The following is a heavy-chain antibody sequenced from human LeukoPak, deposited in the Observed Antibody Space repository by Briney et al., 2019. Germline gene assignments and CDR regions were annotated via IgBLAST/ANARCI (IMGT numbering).Heavy chain of an antibody. CDR1: GGSINSHSYY. J-gene: IGHJ4*02. V-gene: IGHV4-39*01. D-gene: IGHD5-24*01. Sequence: SETLSLTCTVSGGSINSHSYYWGWIRQPPGTGLEWIGSVYYDGTSYSNPSLKSRAAVFVDTSRDQFSLDLSFVTAADTALYYCVRHISTNTGYFDSCGQGTLVSVSS. CDR2: VYYDGTS. CDR3: VRHISTNTGYFDS.